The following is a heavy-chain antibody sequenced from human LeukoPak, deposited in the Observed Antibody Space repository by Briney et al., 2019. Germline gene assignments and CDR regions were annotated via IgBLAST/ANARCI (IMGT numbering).Heavy chain of an antibody. J-gene: IGHJ4*02. V-gene: IGHV3-21*01. CDR1: EFTFSRYT. Sequence: PGGSLRLSCAASEFTFSRYTMNWVRQAPGKGLEWVSSISGSSTFIYYSDSVRGRFTISRDNAENSLYLQMSSLRVEATAVYYCARANDYIDSWGQGVLVAASS. CDR3: ARANDYIDS. CDR2: ISGSSTFI.